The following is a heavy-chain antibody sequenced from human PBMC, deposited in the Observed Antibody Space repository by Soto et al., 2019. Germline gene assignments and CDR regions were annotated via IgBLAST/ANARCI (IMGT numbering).Heavy chain of an antibody. CDR3: ARVIMIFGVANLGSYFDY. CDR1: GYTFTSYY. J-gene: IGHJ4*02. D-gene: IGHD3-3*01. V-gene: IGHV1-46*01. Sequence: ASVKVSCKASGYTFTSYYMHWVRQAPGQGLEWMGIINPSGGSTIYAQNFQGRVTMTTDTSTATAHMELRSLISDDTAVYYCARVIMIFGVANLGSYFDYWGQGTRVTVSS. CDR2: INPSGGST.